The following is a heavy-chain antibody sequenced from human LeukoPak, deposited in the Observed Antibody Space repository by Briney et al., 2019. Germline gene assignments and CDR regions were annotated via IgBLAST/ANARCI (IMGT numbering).Heavy chain of an antibody. D-gene: IGHD3-22*01. CDR2: ISVRAGTI. Sequence: GGSLRLSCAASGFGFGQYEMNWVRQAPGKGLEWIAYISVRAGTIYYGDSAEGRFTISRDDAKNSLYLQMNGLRVEDTAIYYCAKDFPHYYEVPHGMDVWGQGTSVTV. V-gene: IGHV3-48*03. CDR3: AKDFPHYYEVPHGMDV. J-gene: IGHJ6*02. CDR1: GFGFGQYE.